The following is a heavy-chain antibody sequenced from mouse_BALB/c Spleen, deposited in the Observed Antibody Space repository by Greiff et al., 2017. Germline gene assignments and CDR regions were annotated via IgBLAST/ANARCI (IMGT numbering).Heavy chain of an antibody. J-gene: IGHJ4*01. CDR3: KAGSGYHAMDY. CDR1: GYSFTGYN. Sequence: VQLQQSGPELEKPGASVKISCKASGYSFTGYNMNWVKQSNGKSLEWIGNIDPYYGGTSYNQKFKGKATLTVDKSSSTAYMQLSSLTSEDTAVYYCKAGSGYHAMDYWGQGTSVTVSS. CDR2: IDPYYGGT. D-gene: IGHD3-1*01. V-gene: IGHV1-39*01.